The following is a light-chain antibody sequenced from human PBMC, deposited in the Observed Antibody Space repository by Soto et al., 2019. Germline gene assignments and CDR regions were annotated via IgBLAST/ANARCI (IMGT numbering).Light chain of an antibody. CDR1: QTFSFTY. J-gene: IGKJ2*01. CDR3: QQYGSSPPYT. CDR2: DAS. V-gene: IGKV3-20*01. Sequence: EIVLTQSPGTLSLSPGESATLSCRASQTFSFTYLAWYQQKPGQAPRLLIYDASIRPTGIPDRFSGSGSGTDLTLTISSLEPEDFAVYYCQQYGSSPPYTFGQGTKLEIK.